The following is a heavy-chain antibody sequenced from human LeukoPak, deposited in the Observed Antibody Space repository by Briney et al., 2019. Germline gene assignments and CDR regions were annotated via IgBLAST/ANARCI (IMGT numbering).Heavy chain of an antibody. J-gene: IGHJ4*02. V-gene: IGHV4-59*08. CDR3: ARGYSKADY. Sequence: SETLSLTCAVYGGSFSGYYWSWIRQPPGKGLEWIGYIYYSGSTNYNPSLKSRVTISVDTSKNQFSLKLSSVTAADTAVYYCARGYSKADYWGQGTLVTVSS. CDR2: IYYSGST. CDR1: GGSFSGYY. D-gene: IGHD4-11*01.